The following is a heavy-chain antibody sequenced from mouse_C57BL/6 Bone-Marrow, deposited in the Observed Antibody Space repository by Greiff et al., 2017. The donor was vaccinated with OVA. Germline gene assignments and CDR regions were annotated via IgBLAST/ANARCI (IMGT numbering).Heavy chain of an antibody. CDR1: GFNIKDDY. CDR3: TTGGASPAWFAY. D-gene: IGHD6-1*01. V-gene: IGHV14-4*01. Sequence: VQLQQSGAELVRPGASVKLSCTASGFNIKDDYMHWVKQRPEQGLEWIGWFDPENGDTEYASKFQGKATITADTSSNTAYLQLSSLTSEDPAVYYCTTGGASPAWFAYWGQGTLVTVSA. CDR2: FDPENGDT. J-gene: IGHJ3*01.